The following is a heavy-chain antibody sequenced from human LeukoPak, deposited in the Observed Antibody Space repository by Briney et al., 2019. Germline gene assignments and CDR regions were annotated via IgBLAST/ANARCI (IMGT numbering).Heavy chain of an antibody. D-gene: IGHD4-17*01. J-gene: IGHJ5*02. CDR3: ARHHESYKYYGDYLNCFDP. V-gene: IGHV1-2*06. CDR1: GYTFTGYY. CDR2: INPNSGGT. Sequence: ASVKVSCKASGYTFTGYYIQWVRQAPGQGLEWMGRINPNSGGTNYTQKFQGRVTMTRDTSISTAYMELRRLTSDDTAVYYCARHHESYKYYGDYLNCFDPWGQGTLVTVSS.